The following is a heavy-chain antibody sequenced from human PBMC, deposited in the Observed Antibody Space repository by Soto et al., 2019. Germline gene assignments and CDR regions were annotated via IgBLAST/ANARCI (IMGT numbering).Heavy chain of an antibody. J-gene: IGHJ6*02. CDR3: ARGSYYDFWSGHWDYYYGMDV. V-gene: IGHV1-3*01. CDR2: INAGNGNT. Sequence: ASVKVSCKASGYTFTSYAMHWVRQAPGQRLEWMGWINAGNGNTKYSQKFQGRVTITRDTSASTAYMELGSLRSEDTAVYYCARGSYYDFWSGHWDYYYGMDVWGQGTTVTVSS. CDR1: GYTFTSYA. D-gene: IGHD3-3*01.